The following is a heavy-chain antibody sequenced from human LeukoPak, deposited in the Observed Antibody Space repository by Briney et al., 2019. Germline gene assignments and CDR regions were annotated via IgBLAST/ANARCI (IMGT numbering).Heavy chain of an antibody. CDR2: INHSGST. CDR3: ARQVGDDILTGSLYMDV. V-gene: IGHV4-34*01. Sequence: SETLSLTCTVSGGSISSYYWSWVRQPPGKGLEWIGEINHSGSTNYNPSLKSRVAISVDTSKNQSSLKLSSVTAADTAVYYCARQVGDDILTGSLYMDVWGKGTTVTVSS. J-gene: IGHJ6*03. CDR1: GGSISSYY. D-gene: IGHD3-9*01.